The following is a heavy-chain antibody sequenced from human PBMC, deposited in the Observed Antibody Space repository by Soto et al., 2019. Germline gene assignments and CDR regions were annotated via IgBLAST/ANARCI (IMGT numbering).Heavy chain of an antibody. CDR3: AIAVAGPYYYYGMDV. CDR1: GYTFTSYY. D-gene: IGHD6-19*01. V-gene: IGHV1-46*01. Sequence: ASVKVSCKASGYTFTSYYMHWVRQAPGQGLEWMGIINPSGGSTSYAQKFQGRVTMTADTSTSTAYMELSSLRSEDTAVYYCAIAVAGPYYYYGMDVWGQGTTVTVSS. CDR2: INPSGGST. J-gene: IGHJ6*02.